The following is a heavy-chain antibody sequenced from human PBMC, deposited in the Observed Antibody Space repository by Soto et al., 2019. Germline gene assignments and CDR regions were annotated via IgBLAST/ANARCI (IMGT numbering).Heavy chain of an antibody. D-gene: IGHD2-21*01. CDR1: AFTFSGYW. V-gene: IGHV3-74*01. Sequence: EVQLVESGGGLVQPGGSLSLSCAASAFTFSGYWMHWVRQAPGSGLVWVSRLNSDGSTTNYADSVKGRVTISRDNAKNTLYLEMNSLGADDTAVYYCARGIKNYYCMDVCGQGTTVTVSS. CDR2: LNSDGSTT. CDR3: ARGIKNYYCMDV. J-gene: IGHJ6*02.